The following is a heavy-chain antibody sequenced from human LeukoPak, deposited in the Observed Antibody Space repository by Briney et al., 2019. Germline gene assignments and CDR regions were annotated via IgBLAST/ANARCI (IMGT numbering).Heavy chain of an antibody. Sequence: PSQTLSLTCTVSGGSISSGSYYWSWIRQPAGKGLEWIGRIYTSGSTNYNPSLKSRVTISVDTSKNQFSLKLSSVTAADTAVYYCARGPGLHYYYYYMDVWGKGTTVTISS. CDR1: GGSISSGSYY. D-gene: IGHD3-10*01. V-gene: IGHV4-61*02. CDR3: ARGPGLHYYYYYMDV. J-gene: IGHJ6*03. CDR2: IYTSGST.